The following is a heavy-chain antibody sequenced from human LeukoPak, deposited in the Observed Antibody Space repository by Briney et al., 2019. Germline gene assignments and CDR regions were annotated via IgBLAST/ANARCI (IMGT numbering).Heavy chain of an antibody. CDR1: GGTFSSYD. Sequence: SVTVSCKASGGTFSSYDINWVRQAPGQGLEWMGGIIPMFGTANYAQKFQGRVTITADESTSTAYMELSSLRSEDTAMYFCARGGGTFDPWGQGTLVTVSS. CDR3: ARGGGTFDP. J-gene: IGHJ5*02. D-gene: IGHD1-7*01. CDR2: IIPMFGTA. V-gene: IGHV1-69*13.